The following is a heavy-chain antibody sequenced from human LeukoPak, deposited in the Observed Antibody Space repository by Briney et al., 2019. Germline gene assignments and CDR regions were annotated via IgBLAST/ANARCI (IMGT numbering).Heavy chain of an antibody. CDR3: AKDRRRYYYGSGSPYYFDY. CDR2: IRYDGSNK. J-gene: IGHJ4*02. CDR1: GFTFSSYG. Sequence: PGGSLRLSCAASGFTFSSYGMHWVRQAPRKGLEWVAFIRYDGSNKYYADSVKGRFTISRDNSKNTLYLQMNSLRAEDTAVYYCAKDRRRYYYGSGSPYYFDYWGQGTLVTVSS. D-gene: IGHD3-10*01. V-gene: IGHV3-30*02.